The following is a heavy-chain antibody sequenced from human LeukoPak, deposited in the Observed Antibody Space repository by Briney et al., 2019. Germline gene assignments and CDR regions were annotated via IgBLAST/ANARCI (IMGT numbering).Heavy chain of an antibody. CDR3: AVGIAAAGTTYYFDY. J-gene: IGHJ4*02. Sequence: ASVKVSCKASGYTFISYAMHWVRQAPGQRLEWMGWINAGNGNTKYSQKFQGRVTITRDTSASTAYMELSSLRSEDTAVYYCAVGIAAAGTTYYFDYWGQGTLVTVSS. CDR2: INAGNGNT. V-gene: IGHV1-3*01. D-gene: IGHD6-13*01. CDR1: GYTFISYA.